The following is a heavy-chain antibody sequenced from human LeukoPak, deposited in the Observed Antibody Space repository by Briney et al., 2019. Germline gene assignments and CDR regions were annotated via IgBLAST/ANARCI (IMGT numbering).Heavy chain of an antibody. CDR1: GGSFSGYY. CDR2: INHSGST. V-gene: IGHV4-34*01. Sequence: SETLSLTCTVSGGSFSGYYWSWIRQPPGKGLEWIGEINHSGSTNYNPSLKSRVTISVDASKNQFSLKLSSVTAADTAVYYCARGRVVILYWGQGTLVTVSS. J-gene: IGHJ4*02. D-gene: IGHD2-21*01. CDR3: ARGRVVILY.